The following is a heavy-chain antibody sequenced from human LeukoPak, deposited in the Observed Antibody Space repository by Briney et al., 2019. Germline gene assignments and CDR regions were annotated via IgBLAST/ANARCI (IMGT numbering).Heavy chain of an antibody. V-gene: IGHV3-30*02. J-gene: IGHJ4*02. CDR2: IQYDGNNK. CDR3: AKDKSMVRELDY. Sequence: GGSLRLSCAASGFTFSKYGMHWVRQAPGKGLEWLTFIQYDGNNKCYSDSVKGLFTISRDNSKNTLFLQMNSLRAEDTAVYYCAKDKSMVRELDYWGQGTLVTVSS. CDR1: GFTFSKYG. D-gene: IGHD3-10*01.